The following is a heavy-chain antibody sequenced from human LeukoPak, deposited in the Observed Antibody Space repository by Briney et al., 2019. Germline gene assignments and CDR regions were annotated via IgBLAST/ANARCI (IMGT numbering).Heavy chain of an antibody. J-gene: IGHJ3*02. Sequence: GGSLRLSCAASGFTFSSYSMNWVRQAPGKGLEWVSSISSSSYIYYADSVKGRFTISRDNAKNSLYLQMNSLRAEDTAVYYCARKGYLAAFDIWGQGTMVTVSS. CDR3: ARKGYLAAFDI. CDR2: ISSSSYI. V-gene: IGHV3-21*01. D-gene: IGHD5-18*01. CDR1: GFTFSSYS.